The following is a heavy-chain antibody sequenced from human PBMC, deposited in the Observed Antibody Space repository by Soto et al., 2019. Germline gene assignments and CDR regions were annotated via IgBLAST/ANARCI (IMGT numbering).Heavy chain of an antibody. D-gene: IGHD5-12*01. V-gene: IGHV1-18*01. Sequence: QVQLVQSGAEVKKPGASVKVSCKASGYTFSSYGITWVRQAPGQGLEGMGWISPYNANTNYARKLQGRVTMTTDTSTTTAYMELRSLRSDDTAVYYCARDGYKSTKYSYYGMDVWGQGTTVTVSS. CDR3: ARDGYKSTKYSYYGMDV. CDR2: ISPYNANT. CDR1: GYTFSSYG. J-gene: IGHJ6*02.